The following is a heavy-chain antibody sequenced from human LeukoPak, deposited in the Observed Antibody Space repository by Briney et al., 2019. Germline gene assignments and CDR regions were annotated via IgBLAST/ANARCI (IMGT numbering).Heavy chain of an antibody. J-gene: IGHJ6*03. V-gene: IGHV1-69*04. Sequence: GSSVKVSCKASGGTFSSYIISWVRQAPGQGLEWMGRIIPILGIANYAQKFQGRVTITADKSTSTAYMELSSLRSEDTAVYYCARDIYDFWSGYNYYYYMDVWGKGTTVTVSS. CDR3: ARDIYDFWSGYNYYYYMDV. CDR2: IIPILGIA. CDR1: GGTFSSYI. D-gene: IGHD3-3*01.